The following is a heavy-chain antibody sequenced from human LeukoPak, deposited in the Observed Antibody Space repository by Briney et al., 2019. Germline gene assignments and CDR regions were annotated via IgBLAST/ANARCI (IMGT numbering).Heavy chain of an antibody. D-gene: IGHD5-18*01. CDR1: GGAISRYY. J-gene: IGHJ4*02. CDR3: ARRGDTAMVYYFDY. V-gene: IGHV4-59*08. Sequence: SETLSLTCTVSGGAISRYYWSWIRQPPGKGLEWMGYIYYSGSTNYNPSLKSRVTISVDTSKNQFSLNLSSVTGADTAVYYCARRGDTAMVYYFDYWGQGTLVTVSS. CDR2: IYYSGST.